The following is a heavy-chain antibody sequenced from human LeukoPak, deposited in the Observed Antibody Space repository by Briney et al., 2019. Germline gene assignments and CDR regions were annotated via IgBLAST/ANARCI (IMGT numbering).Heavy chain of an antibody. J-gene: IGHJ5*02. CDR2: IRSKAYGGTT. Sequence: PGRSLRLSCTASGFTFGDYAMSWVRQAPGKGLEWVGFIRSKAYGGTTEYAASVKGRFTISRDDSKSIAYLQMNSLKTEDTAVYYCTKESSGWYEGWFDPWGQGTLATVSS. D-gene: IGHD6-19*01. CDR3: TKESSGWYEGWFDP. CDR1: GFTFGDYA. V-gene: IGHV3-49*04.